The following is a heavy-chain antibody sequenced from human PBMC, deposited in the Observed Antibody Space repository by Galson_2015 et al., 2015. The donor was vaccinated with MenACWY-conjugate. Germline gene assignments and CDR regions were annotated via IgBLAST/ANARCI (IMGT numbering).Heavy chain of an antibody. J-gene: IGHJ5*02. Sequence: SETLSLTCTVSGASMSNYSWTWIRQSPGKGLEWIGHIYHSGATNYNPSLQSRVTISADVSKDQISLNLASVSAADTAVYYCARRATTGWFDPWGQGTQVTVSS. CDR1: GASMSNYS. D-gene: IGHD4-17*01. CDR2: IYHSGAT. V-gene: IGHV4-59*13. CDR3: ARRATTGWFDP.